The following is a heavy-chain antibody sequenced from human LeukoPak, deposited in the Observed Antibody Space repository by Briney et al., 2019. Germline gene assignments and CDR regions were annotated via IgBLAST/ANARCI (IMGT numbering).Heavy chain of an antibody. J-gene: IGHJ4*02. V-gene: IGHV3-48*03. CDR2: IGSSGSTI. Sequence: GGSLRLSCAASGFTFSSYEMNWVRQAPGKGLERVSYIGSSGSTIYYADSVKGRFTISRDNAKNSLYLQMNSLRAEDTAVYYCARETYYYGSGSYYFDYWGQGTLVTVSS. CDR3: ARETYYYGSGSYYFDY. D-gene: IGHD3-10*01. CDR1: GFTFSSYE.